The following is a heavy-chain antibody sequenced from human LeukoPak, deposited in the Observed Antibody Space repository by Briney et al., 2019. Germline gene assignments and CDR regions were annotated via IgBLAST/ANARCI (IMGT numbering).Heavy chain of an antibody. V-gene: IGHV4-59*01. Sequence: ASQTLSLTCTVSGGSISTYFWSWIRQPPGKGLEWSGYIYYSGSTNYNPSLKSRVTISVGTSKNQFSLKLSSVTAADTAVYYCAREVYCGGDCYSGFDYWGQGTLVTVSS. CDR1: GGSISTYF. J-gene: IGHJ4*02. D-gene: IGHD2-21*02. CDR2: IYYSGST. CDR3: AREVYCGGDCYSGFDY.